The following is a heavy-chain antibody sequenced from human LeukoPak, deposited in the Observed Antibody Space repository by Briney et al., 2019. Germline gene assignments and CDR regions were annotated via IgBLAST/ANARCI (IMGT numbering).Heavy chain of an antibody. Sequence: PSEILSLTCAVYGGSFSGYYWSWIRQPPGKGLEWIGEINHSGSTNYNPSLKSRVTISVDTSKNQFSLKLSSVTAADTAVYYCARKGSFGSGSYYNRLQAVDYRGQGTLVTVSS. CDR1: GGSFSGYY. D-gene: IGHD3-10*01. CDR2: INHSGST. CDR3: ARKGSFGSGSYYNRLQAVDY. J-gene: IGHJ4*02. V-gene: IGHV4-34*01.